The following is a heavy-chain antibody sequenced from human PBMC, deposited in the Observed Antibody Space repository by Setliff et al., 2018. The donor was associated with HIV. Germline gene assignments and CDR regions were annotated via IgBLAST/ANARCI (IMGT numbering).Heavy chain of an antibody. CDR1: GFTFGSYA. D-gene: IGHD2-15*01. J-gene: IGHJ6*02. CDR3: AKTLPTLYPPHDYYFAMDV. V-gene: IGHV3-23*01. Sequence: PGGSLRLSCAPSGFTFGSYAMSWVRQAPGKGLEWVSVISGSGDSTFYADSLKGRFTISRDNSKNTLYLQMNSLRAEDTAVYYCAKTLPTLYPPHDYYFAMDVWGQGTTVTV. CDR2: ISGSGDST.